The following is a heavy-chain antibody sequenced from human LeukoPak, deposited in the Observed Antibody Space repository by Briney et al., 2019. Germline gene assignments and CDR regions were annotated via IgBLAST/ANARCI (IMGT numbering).Heavy chain of an antibody. CDR1: GGSISSYY. V-gene: IGHV4-59*01. CDR2: IYYSGST. Sequence: PSETLSLTCTVSGGSISSYYWSWIRQPPGKGLEWIGYIYYSGSTNYNPSLKSRVTISVDTSKNQFSLKLSSVTAADTAVYYCARGRSYGPTNLDYWGQGTLVTVSS. CDR3: ARGRSYGPTNLDY. J-gene: IGHJ4*02. D-gene: IGHD5-18*01.